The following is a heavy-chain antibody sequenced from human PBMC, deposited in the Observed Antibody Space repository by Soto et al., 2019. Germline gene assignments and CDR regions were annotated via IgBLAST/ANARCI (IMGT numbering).Heavy chain of an antibody. CDR3: SRGNSVVVPAAKRCDP. CDR1: GYTFTGYY. CDR2: INPNSGGT. V-gene: IGHV1-2*02. Sequence: GASVKVSCKASGYTFTGYYMHWVRQAPGQGLEWMGWINPNSGGTNYAQKFQGRGTMTRDTSISTAYMELSRLRYDDTAVYYCSRGNSVVVPAAKRCDPWGQGTLVTVSS. D-gene: IGHD2-2*01. J-gene: IGHJ5*02.